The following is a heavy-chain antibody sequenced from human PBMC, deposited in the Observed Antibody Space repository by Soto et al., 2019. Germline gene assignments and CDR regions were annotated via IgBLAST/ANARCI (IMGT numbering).Heavy chain of an antibody. D-gene: IGHD3-22*01. CDR2: ISSRSTNI. CDR3: ARYDSSGYYWPYYYYGMDV. V-gene: IGHV3-21*01. Sequence: EVQLVESGGGLVKPGGSLRLSCAASGFTFSTYSMNWVRQAPGKGLEWVSSISSRSTNIYYADSVKGRFTISRDNAKNSLYLQMNSLRDEDTAVYYCARYDSSGYYWPYYYYGMDVWGQGTTVTVSS. CDR1: GFTFSTYS. J-gene: IGHJ6*02.